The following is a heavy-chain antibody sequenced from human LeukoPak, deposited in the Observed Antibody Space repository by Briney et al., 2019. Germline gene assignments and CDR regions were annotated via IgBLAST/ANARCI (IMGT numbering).Heavy chain of an antibody. CDR2: IRYGGSNK. Sequence: PGGSLRLSCAASGFTFSNYSMHWVRQAPGKGLEWVAFIRYGGSNKYYADSVKGRFTISRDNSKNTLYPQMNSLRAEDTAVYHCAKAPVGLTTDYWGQGTLVTVSS. V-gene: IGHV3-30*02. D-gene: IGHD1-26*01. CDR3: AKAPVGLTTDY. J-gene: IGHJ4*02. CDR1: GFTFSNYS.